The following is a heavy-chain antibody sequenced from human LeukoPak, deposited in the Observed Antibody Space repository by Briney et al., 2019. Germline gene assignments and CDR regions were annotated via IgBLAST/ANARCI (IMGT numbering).Heavy chain of an antibody. D-gene: IGHD2-15*01. V-gene: IGHV3-74*01. CDR1: GFTFSSYW. CDR2: INSDGSST. CDR3: ARSCSAGTCYVDY. J-gene: IGHJ4*02. Sequence: GGSLRLSCAASGFTFSSYWWHWVPQAPGKGRVGSSRINSDGSSTSYADSVKGRFTISRDNANNALYLQMNSLRAEDTAVYYCARSCSAGTCYVDYWGQGTLVTVSS.